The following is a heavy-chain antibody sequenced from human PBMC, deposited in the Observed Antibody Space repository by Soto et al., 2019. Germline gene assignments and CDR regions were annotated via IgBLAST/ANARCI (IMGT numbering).Heavy chain of an antibody. J-gene: IGHJ6*03. CDR3: AREGLVLVPTTFISDYSSYSMDV. D-gene: IGHD2-2*01. CDR1: GYTFTSYA. CDR2: IIPRSATS. Sequence: GASVKVSCKASGYTFTSYAMNWVRQAPGQGLEWMGGIIPRSATSNYAQKFQGRVTITADESTSTAYMELSSLRSEDTAVYYCAREGLVLVPTTFISDYSSYSMDVWGPGTMVTGFS. V-gene: IGHV1-69*13.